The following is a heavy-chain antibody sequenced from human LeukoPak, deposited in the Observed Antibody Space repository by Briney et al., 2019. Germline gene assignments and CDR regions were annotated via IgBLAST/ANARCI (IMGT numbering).Heavy chain of an antibody. CDR2: IYYSGST. J-gene: IGHJ3*01. D-gene: IGHD6-19*01. CDR3: AREAWTGYISRQEFIAVAGTGGCHGAFSV. CDR1: GGSIISYY. Sequence: KTSETLSLTCTVSGGSIISYYWSWIRQPPGKGLEWIGYIYYSGSTNYNPSLKSRVTISVDTSKNQFSLKLTSVTAADTAVYYCAREAWTGYISRQEFIAVAGTGGCHGAFSVSEQASIVTVSS. V-gene: IGHV4-59*01.